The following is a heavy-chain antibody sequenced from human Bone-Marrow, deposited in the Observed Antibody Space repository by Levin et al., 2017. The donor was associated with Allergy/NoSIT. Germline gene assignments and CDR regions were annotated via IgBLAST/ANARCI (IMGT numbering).Heavy chain of an antibody. J-gene: IGHJ4*02. CDR3: ATARCSSSSCPMFFDS. CDR2: IFDSGST. V-gene: IGHV4-61*01. CDR1: GGSVSSGSYY. D-gene: IGHD6-13*01. Sequence: PSETLSLTCTVSGGSVSSGSYYWSWLRQPPGTGLNWIGYIFDSGSTNYNPSLESRVTMSVDTSKNQFSLRLTSVTAADTAIYYCATARCSSSSCPMFFDSWGQGILATVSS.